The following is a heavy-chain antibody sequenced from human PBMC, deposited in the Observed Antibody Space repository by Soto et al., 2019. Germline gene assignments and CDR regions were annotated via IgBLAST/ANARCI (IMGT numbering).Heavy chain of an antibody. CDR3: ARAWVVVTAPDY. V-gene: IGHV1-3*01. CDR2: INAGNGNT. J-gene: IGHJ4*02. Sequence: ASAKVSCKAAGFTFSSYAMHWWRQAPGQRLEWMGWINAGNGNTKYSQKFQGRVTITRDTSASTAYMELSSLSSADTAVYYCARAWVVVTAPDYWGLGTLVNVSS. CDR1: GFTFSSYA. D-gene: IGHD2-21*02.